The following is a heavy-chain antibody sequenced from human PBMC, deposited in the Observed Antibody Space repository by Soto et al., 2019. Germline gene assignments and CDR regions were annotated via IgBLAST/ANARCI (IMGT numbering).Heavy chain of an antibody. J-gene: IGHJ4*02. CDR2: ISAFNSNT. Sequence: QVQLVQSGGEVKKPGASVRVSCKTSGYTFNNFGISWLRQAPGQGLEWMGWISAFNSNTRFAPTFQGKITLFTDTSTSTAYMELRSLRSDDTAIYSCARDRTLVSTTRAVDYWGQGTLVTVSS. V-gene: IGHV1-18*01. CDR1: GYTFNNFG. CDR3: ARDRTLVSTTRAVDY. D-gene: IGHD2-15*01.